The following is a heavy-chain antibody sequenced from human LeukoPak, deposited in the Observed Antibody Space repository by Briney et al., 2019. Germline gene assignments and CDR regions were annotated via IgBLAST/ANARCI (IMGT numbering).Heavy chain of an antibody. CDR1: GFSFSDSY. D-gene: IGHD2-8*01. J-gene: IGHJ4*01. V-gene: IGHV3-11*01. CDR2: ISGSGHDI. CDR3: STDPRLLIY. Sequence: GGSLTLSCVVSGFSFSDSYMTWIRQTPGKGLESLAYISGSGHDIYYTDSVKGRFTISRDNAKDSLYLQMNGLRPEDTALYYCSTDPRLLIYWGHGTLVTVSS.